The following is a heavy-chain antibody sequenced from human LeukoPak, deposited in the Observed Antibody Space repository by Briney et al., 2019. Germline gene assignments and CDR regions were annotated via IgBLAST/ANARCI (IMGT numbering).Heavy chain of an antibody. Sequence: PGGSLRLSCVASGFTFSNFGMHWVRQAPGKGLDWVADVWYDGTNKFYADSVKGRFTISRDNSKNTLYLQMNSLRAEDTAVYYCAKVGGDYDFWSGYLNWFDPWGQGTLVTVSS. J-gene: IGHJ5*02. D-gene: IGHD3-3*01. CDR1: GFTFSNFG. V-gene: IGHV3-33*06. CDR3: AKVGGDYDFWSGYLNWFDP. CDR2: VWYDGTNK.